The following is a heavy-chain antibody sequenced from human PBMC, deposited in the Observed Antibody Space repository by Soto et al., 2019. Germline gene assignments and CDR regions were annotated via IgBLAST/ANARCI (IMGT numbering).Heavy chain of an antibody. Sequence: GGSLRLSCVASGFTFSGSSIHWVRQASGKGLEWVGHIKSKTYRYATAYAASVKGRFTISRDDSKNTAYLQMNGLKTEDTAVYSCYYDSSGYKALRDYWGQGTLVTVSS. J-gene: IGHJ4*02. CDR1: GFTFSGSS. CDR2: IKSKTYRYAT. V-gene: IGHV3-73*01. D-gene: IGHD3-22*01. CDR3: YYDSSGYKALRDY.